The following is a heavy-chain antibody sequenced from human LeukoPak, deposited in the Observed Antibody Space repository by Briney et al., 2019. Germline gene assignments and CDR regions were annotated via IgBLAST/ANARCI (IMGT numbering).Heavy chain of an antibody. J-gene: IGHJ3*02. CDR2: IYYSGST. V-gene: IGHV4-31*03. CDR3: ARDAEYYYDSSGYSAFDI. D-gene: IGHD3-22*01. CDR1: GGSISSGGYY. Sequence: PSQTLSLTCTVSGGSISSGGYYWSWIRQHPGKGLEWIWYIYYSGSTYYNPSLKSRVTISVDTSKNQFSLKLSSVTAADTAVYYCARDAEYYYDSSGYSAFDIWGQGTMVTVSS.